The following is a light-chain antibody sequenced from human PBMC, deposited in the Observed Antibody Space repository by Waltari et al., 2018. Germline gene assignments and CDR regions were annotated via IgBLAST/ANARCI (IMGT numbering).Light chain of an antibody. J-gene: IGLJ2*01. CDR3: SSYISSSTLEL. CDR1: SSDVGGYNY. CDR2: DVS. Sequence: QSALTQAASVSGSPGQSITISCTGSSSDVGGYNYVSWYQQHPGKAPKLIIYDVSNLPSGVSNPFSGSKSGNTASLTISGLQAEDEADYYCSSYISSSTLELFGGGTSLTVL. V-gene: IGLV2-14*03.